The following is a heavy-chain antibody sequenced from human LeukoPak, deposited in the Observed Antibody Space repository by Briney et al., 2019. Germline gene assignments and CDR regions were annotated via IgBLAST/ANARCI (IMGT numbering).Heavy chain of an antibody. Sequence: TGGSLRLSCAASGFTFSSYAMYWVRQAPGKGLEWVSGIFGSGGSTHYADSVKGRFTISRDNSKNTEYLQMNSLRAEDTAVYYCAKTTTGYSSGRFPGWPVDYWGQGTLVTVSS. J-gene: IGHJ4*02. CDR1: GFTFSSYA. CDR2: IFGSGGST. CDR3: AKTTTGYSSGRFPGWPVDY. D-gene: IGHD6-19*01. V-gene: IGHV3-23*01.